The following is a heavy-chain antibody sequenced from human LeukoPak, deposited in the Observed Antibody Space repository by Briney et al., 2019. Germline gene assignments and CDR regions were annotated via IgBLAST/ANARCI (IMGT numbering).Heavy chain of an antibody. CDR3: ERSDSSGYFDY. Sequence: SETLSLTCAVSDYSISSGNYWGWIRQPPGKGLEWIGSVYHSGSTHYSPSLKSRVTISVDTSKNQFSLKLRSVTAADTAVYYCERSDSSGYFDYWGQGTLVTVSS. J-gene: IGHJ4*02. V-gene: IGHV4-38-2*01. CDR2: VYHSGST. D-gene: IGHD3-22*01. CDR1: DYSISSGNY.